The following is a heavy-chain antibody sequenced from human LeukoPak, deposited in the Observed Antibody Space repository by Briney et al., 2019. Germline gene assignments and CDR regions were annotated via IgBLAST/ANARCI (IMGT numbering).Heavy chain of an antibody. V-gene: IGHV1-18*01. D-gene: IGHD3-10*01. CDR2: ISAYNGNT. CDR3: ARSYGSGSYTPLDY. CDR1: GYTFTSYG. Sequence: ASVKVSCKASGYTFTSYGISWVRQAPGQGLEWMGGISAYNGNTNYAQKLQGRVTMTTDTSTSTAYMELRSLRSDDTAVYYCARSYGSGSYTPLDYWGQGTLVTVSS. J-gene: IGHJ4*02.